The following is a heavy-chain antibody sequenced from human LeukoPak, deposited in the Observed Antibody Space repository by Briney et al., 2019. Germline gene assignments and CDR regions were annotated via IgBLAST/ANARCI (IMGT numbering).Heavy chain of an antibody. Sequence: SETLSLTCAVSGYSISSGYYWGWTRQPPGKGLEWIGSMSHNRGTYYNPSLKSRVTISMDTSKNQFSLRLSSVTAADTAVYYCASYYASGVSAYNYYGMDVWGKGTTVTVSS. CDR1: GYSISSGYY. D-gene: IGHD3-10*01. J-gene: IGHJ6*04. CDR2: MSHNRGT. CDR3: ASYYASGVSAYNYYGMDV. V-gene: IGHV4-38-2*01.